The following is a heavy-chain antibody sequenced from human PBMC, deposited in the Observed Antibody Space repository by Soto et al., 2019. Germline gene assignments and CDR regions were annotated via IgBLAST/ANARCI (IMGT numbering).Heavy chain of an antibody. D-gene: IGHD1-26*01. J-gene: IGHJ3*02. CDR2: ISYDGSIE. CDR1: GFTFSGYT. V-gene: IGHV3-30-3*01. Sequence: QVQLVESGGGVVQPGRSLRLSCAASGFTFSGYTMHWVRQAPGKGLEWVALISYDGSIEYYADSVKGRFTISRDNSKNTLCLQMNSLRAEDTSLYYCARDGEAGATDAFGIWGQGTMVTVSS. CDR3: ARDGEAGATDAFGI.